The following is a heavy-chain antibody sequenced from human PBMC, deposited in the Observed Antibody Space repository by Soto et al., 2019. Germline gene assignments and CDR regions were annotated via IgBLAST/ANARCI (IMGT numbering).Heavy chain of an antibody. CDR3: ARGQRFSDWFDP. CDR1: GGTISCYD. Sequence: SETLSLTCMVSGGTISCYDGTGIRQPAGKGLEWIGRIYSSGNTKYNPSLQSRVTMSLDTSNNQFSLRLTSVTAADTAVYYCARGQRFSDWFDPWGQGTLVTVHS. J-gene: IGHJ5*02. D-gene: IGHD3-3*01. V-gene: IGHV4-4*07. CDR2: IYSSGNT.